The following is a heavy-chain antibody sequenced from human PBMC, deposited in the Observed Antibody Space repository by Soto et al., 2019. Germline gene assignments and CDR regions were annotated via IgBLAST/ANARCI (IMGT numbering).Heavy chain of an antibody. CDR2: ISTSGSTI. D-gene: IGHD1-26*01. CDR3: AYGGSCDY. V-gene: IGHV3-48*03. J-gene: IGHJ4*02. Sequence: EVQLVESGGGLVQPGGSLRLSCAASGFSFNTYEMNWVRQTPGKGLEWVSYISTSGSTIYYADSVKGRFTISRDNGKNSLYLQMNSLRAEDTAVYYCAYGGSCDYWGQGTQVTVSS. CDR1: GFSFNTYE.